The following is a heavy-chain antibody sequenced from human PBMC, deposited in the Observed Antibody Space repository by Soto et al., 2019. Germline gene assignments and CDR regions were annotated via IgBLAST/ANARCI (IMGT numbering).Heavy chain of an antibody. D-gene: IGHD3-22*01. V-gene: IGHV4-59*01. J-gene: IGHJ4*02. CDR1: GGSISSYY. CDR2: IYYSGST. CDR3: ARVPDYYDSSGYYYPYYFDY. Sequence: KASETLSLTCTVSGGSISSYYWSWIRQPPGKGLEWIGYIYYSGSTNYNPSLKSRVTISVDTSKNQFSLKLSSVTAADTAVYYCARVPDYYDSSGYYYPYYFDYWGQGTLVTVSS.